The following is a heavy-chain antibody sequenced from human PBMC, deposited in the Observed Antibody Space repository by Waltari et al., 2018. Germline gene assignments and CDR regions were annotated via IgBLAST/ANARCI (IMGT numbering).Heavy chain of an antibody. V-gene: IGHV3-74*01. D-gene: IGHD3-3*01. CDR3: ARGLRYDFWSGYRLDYYYGMDV. CDR2: ISSDGSST. J-gene: IGHJ6*02. Sequence: AASGFTFSRYWMDWVRQAPGKGLVWVSRISSDGSSTTYADSVKGRFTISRDNAKNTLYVQMNRLRAEDTAVYYCARGLRYDFWSGYRLDYYYGMDVWGQGTTVTVSS. CDR1: GFTFSRYW.